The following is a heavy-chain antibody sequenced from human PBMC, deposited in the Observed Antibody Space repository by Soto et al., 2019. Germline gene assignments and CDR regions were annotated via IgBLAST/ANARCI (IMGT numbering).Heavy chain of an antibody. J-gene: IGHJ5*02. CDR1: GGSISSGGYY. CDR2: IYYSGST. Sequence: QVQLQESGPGLVKPSQTLSLTCTVSGGSISSGGYYWSWIRQHPGKGLEWIGYIYYSGSTYYNPYLKSRVTISVDASKNQFSLKLSSVTAADTAVYYCARLVPGNWFDPWGQGTLVTVSS. CDR3: ARLVPGNWFDP. V-gene: IGHV4-31*03. D-gene: IGHD2-8*02.